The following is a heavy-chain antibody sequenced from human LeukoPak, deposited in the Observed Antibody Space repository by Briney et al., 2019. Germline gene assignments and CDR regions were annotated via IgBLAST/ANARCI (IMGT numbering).Heavy chain of an antibody. Sequence: SETLSLTCTVSGYYISSGYYWGWIRQPPGKGLEWIGSIYHSGSTYYNPSLKSRVTISVDTYKNQFSLKLSSVTAADTAVYYCARVGYDFWSGPKKFDPWGQGTLVTVSS. CDR3: ARVGYDFWSGPKKFDP. J-gene: IGHJ5*02. V-gene: IGHV4-38-2*02. CDR2: IYHSGST. D-gene: IGHD3-3*01. CDR1: GYYISSGYY.